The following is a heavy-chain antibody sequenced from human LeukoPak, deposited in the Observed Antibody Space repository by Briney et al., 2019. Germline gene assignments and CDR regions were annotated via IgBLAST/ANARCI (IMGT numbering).Heavy chain of an antibody. D-gene: IGHD3-22*01. CDR1: GYSISSGYY. CDR2: IYHSGST. CDR3: AREWSGYDSSGYYI. V-gene: IGHV4-38-2*02. J-gene: IGHJ4*02. Sequence: SETLSLTCAVSGYSISSGYYWGWIRQPPGKGLEWIGSIYHSGSTHYNPSLKSRVTISVDTSKNQFSLKLSSVTAADTAVYYCAREWSGYDSSGYYIWGQGTLVTVSS.